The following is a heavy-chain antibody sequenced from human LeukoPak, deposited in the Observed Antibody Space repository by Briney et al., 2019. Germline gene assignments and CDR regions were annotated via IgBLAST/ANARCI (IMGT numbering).Heavy chain of an antibody. V-gene: IGHV1-2*06. J-gene: IGHJ4*02. CDR2: INPNSGGT. Sequence: ASVKVSCKASGYTFTGYYMHWVRQAPGQGLEWMGRINPNSGGTNYAQKFQGRVTMTRDTSISTAYMELSSLRSEDTAVYYCARVTSEELGFWGQGTLVTVSS. D-gene: IGHD1-26*01. CDR1: GYTFTGYY. CDR3: ARVTSEELGF.